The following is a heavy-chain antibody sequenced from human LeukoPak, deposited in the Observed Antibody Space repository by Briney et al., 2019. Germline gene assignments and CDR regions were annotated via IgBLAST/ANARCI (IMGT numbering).Heavy chain of an antibody. Sequence: GGSLTLSCPASGFTLSRSSMNWVRQAPGKGLEWVSYISSGSRYIYYADSVKGRFTISRDNARNSLYLQMNSLRAKATAVYYCARATGTTSWGQGTLVTVSS. D-gene: IGHD1-1*01. J-gene: IGHJ5*02. CDR1: GFTLSRSS. CDR2: ISSGSRYI. V-gene: IGHV3-21*01. CDR3: ARATGTTS.